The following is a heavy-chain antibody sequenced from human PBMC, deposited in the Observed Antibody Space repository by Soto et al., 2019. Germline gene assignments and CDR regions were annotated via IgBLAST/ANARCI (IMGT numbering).Heavy chain of an antibody. D-gene: IGHD6-25*01. V-gene: IGHV5-51*01. J-gene: IGHJ5*01. Sequence: PGASLKVSCKGSGYRFTSYWIGWVRQMPGKGLGWMGIIYPGGSDTRYSPCLQGQVTISADKSISTAYLKWSSLKASATAMYYFAIHPHSSEADSWVQGALVTISS. CDR3: AIHPHSSEADS. CDR1: GYRFTSYW. CDR2: IYPGGSDT.